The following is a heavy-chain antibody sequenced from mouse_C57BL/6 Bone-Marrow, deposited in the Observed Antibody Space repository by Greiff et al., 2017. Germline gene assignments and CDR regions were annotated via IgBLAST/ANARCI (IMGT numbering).Heavy chain of an antibody. CDR1: GYTFTSYW. Sequence: QVQLQQSGAELVRPGSSVKLSCKASGYTFTSYWMDWVKQRPGQGLEWIGNIYPSDSETHYNQKFKDKATLTVDKSSSTAYMQLSSLTSEDSAVYFCARAYYDYDEGYWYSEVWGTGTTVTVSS. V-gene: IGHV1-61*01. CDR2: IYPSDSET. CDR3: ARAYYDYDEGYWYSEV. D-gene: IGHD2-4*01. J-gene: IGHJ1*03.